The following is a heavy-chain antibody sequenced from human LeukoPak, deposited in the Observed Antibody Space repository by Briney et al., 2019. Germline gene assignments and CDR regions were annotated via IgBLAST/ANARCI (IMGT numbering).Heavy chain of an antibody. Sequence: AASVKVSCKASGYTFISYAMHWVRQAPGQRLEWMGWINAGNGNTKYSQKFQGRVSMTRDTSASVAYMELSSLTSEDTAVYYCARGSTYYESSGQVPFDYWGQGTLVTVSS. CDR2: INAGNGNT. D-gene: IGHD3-22*01. V-gene: IGHV1-3*01. CDR3: ARGSTYYESSGQVPFDY. CDR1: GYTFISYA. J-gene: IGHJ4*02.